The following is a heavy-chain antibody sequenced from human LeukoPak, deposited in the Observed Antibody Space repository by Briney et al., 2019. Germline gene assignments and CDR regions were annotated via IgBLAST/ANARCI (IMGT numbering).Heavy chain of an antibody. J-gene: IGHJ4*02. V-gene: IGHV1-69*04. CDR2: IIPILGIA. CDR3: ARDRYYYDSSGLFDY. Sequence: SVKVSCKASGGTFSSYTISWVRQAPGQGLERMGRIIPILGIANYAQKFQGRVTITADKSTSTAYMELSSLRSEDTAVYYCARDRYYYDSSGLFDYWGQGTLVTVSS. D-gene: IGHD3-22*01. CDR1: GGTFSSYT.